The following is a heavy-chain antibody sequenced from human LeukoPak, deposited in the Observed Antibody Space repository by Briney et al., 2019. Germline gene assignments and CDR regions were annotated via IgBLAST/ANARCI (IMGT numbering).Heavy chain of an antibody. CDR1: NYSITSGYF. D-gene: IGHD3-22*01. Sequence: PSETLSLTCAVSNYSITSGYFWGWIRQPPGKGLEWIASIYHSGTTYYNPSLRNRVTLFVDTSKNQFSLKLTSLTAADTAVYYCARDGVFHDSDGYSFDYWGQGTLVTVSS. V-gene: IGHV4-38-2*02. J-gene: IGHJ4*02. CDR3: ARDGVFHDSDGYSFDY. CDR2: IYHSGTT.